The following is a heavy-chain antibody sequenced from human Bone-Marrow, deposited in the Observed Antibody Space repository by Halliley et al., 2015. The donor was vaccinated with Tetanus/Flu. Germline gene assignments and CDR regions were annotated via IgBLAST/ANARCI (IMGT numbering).Heavy chain of an antibody. CDR2: IYYSGST. J-gene: IGHJ3*02. Sequence: GLVKPSETLSLTCTVSGDSITSDSASFYWGWIRQPPGKALEWIGSIYYSGSTFYNPSLKSRVTISIDTSKNQFSLKLRSVTAADTAVYYCARDGVRGHSTVFDIWGQGTTIIVSS. V-gene: IGHV4-39*07. D-gene: IGHD3-10*01. CDR3: ARDGVRGHSTVFDI. CDR1: GDSITSDSASFY.